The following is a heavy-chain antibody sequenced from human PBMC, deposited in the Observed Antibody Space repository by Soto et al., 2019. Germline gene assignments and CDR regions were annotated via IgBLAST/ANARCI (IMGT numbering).Heavy chain of an antibody. D-gene: IGHD3-16*02. CDR3: ARGPYDSDYVWGSYRLNY. Sequence: QVQLVQSGAEVKKPGSSVKVSCKASGGTFSSYAISWVRQAPGQGLEWMGGIIPIFGTANYAQQFQGRVTITADESTSTAYMELRSLRSEDTAVYYCARGPYDSDYVWGSYRLNYWGQGTLVTVSS. CDR2: IIPIFGTA. J-gene: IGHJ4*02. V-gene: IGHV1-69*01. CDR1: GGTFSSYA.